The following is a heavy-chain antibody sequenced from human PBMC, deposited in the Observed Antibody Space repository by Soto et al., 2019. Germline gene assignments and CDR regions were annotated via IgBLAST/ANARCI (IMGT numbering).Heavy chain of an antibody. Sequence: EVQLVQSGAEVKKPGESLKISCKGSGYSFTSYHIVWVRQMPGIGLEWMGIIYPGDSETRNSPSLQGQVTMSADKSTSTAYLQWSSLKASDTAMYYCARRSYCDGDCTRRPYDYYGMDVWGQGTTVTVSS. CDR3: ARRSYCDGDCTRRPYDYYGMDV. D-gene: IGHD2-21*02. J-gene: IGHJ6*02. V-gene: IGHV5-51*01. CDR2: IYPGDSET. CDR1: GYSFTSYH.